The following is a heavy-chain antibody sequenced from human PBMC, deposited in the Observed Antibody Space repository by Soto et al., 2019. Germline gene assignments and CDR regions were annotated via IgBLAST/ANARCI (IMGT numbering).Heavy chain of an antibody. CDR1: GFTFSCFA. J-gene: IGHJ4*02. Sequence: GGSLRLYWAASGFTFSCFAMNWVRQTPGKGLVWVSAISGSGDTTYYADSVKGRFTISRDNSKNTLSLQMNSLSVDDTAVYYCAKDHFGSGTYYSLIDSWGQGTMVTVSS. D-gene: IGHD3-10*01. CDR2: ISGSGDTT. V-gene: IGHV3-23*01. CDR3: AKDHFGSGTYYSLIDS.